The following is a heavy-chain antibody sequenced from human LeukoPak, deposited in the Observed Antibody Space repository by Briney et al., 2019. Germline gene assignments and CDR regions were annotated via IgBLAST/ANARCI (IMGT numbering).Heavy chain of an antibody. CDR2: INPSGGST. V-gene: IGHV1-46*01. CDR3: ARAAHYYYYMDV. J-gene: IGHJ6*03. Sequence: GASVKVSCKASGYTFTSYYMHWVRQAPGQGLEWMGIINPSGGSTSYAQKFQGRVTMTWDMSTSTVYMELSSLRSEDTAVYYCARAAHYYYYMDVWGKGTTVTVSS. CDR1: GYTFTSYY.